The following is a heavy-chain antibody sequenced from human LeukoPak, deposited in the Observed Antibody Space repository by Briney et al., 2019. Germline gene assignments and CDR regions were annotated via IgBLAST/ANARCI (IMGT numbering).Heavy chain of an antibody. V-gene: IGHV4-59*01. Sequence: KPAEPLSLPCTLPGRPISGFYWGWVRQPPGKGLVWIGYIYYSGSTNYTPSLMSRVTISVDTSKNQFSLKLSSVPAADTAVYYCAGRFRSAMEVWGQGTTVTVSS. J-gene: IGHJ6*02. D-gene: IGHD3-3*01. CDR1: GRPISGFY. CDR3: AGRFRSAMEV. CDR2: IYYSGST.